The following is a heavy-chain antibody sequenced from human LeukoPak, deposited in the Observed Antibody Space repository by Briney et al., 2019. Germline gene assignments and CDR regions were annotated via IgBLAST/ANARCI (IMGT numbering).Heavy chain of an antibody. CDR2: MFYTGSG. V-gene: IGHV4-59*01. Sequence: YETLPLTCTVSGGSMSNYYWSWIRQPPGKGLEWIGYMFYTGSGKYNPSLKSRVTISVDTSKRQISLKLTSVTAADTAVYYCATNLPGYSYGYWVAWGHGKLVTVSS. CDR1: GGSMSNYY. D-gene: IGHD5-18*01. CDR3: ATNLPGYSYGYWVA. J-gene: IGHJ5*01.